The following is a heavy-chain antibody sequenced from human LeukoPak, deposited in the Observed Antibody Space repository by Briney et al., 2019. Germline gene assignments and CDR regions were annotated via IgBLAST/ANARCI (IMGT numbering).Heavy chain of an antibody. Sequence: GGSLRLSCAASGFTFSSYAMSWVRQAPGKGLEWVSAISGTGSTTFYADSVKGRFTISRDNSKNTLYLQMNSLRAEDTAVYYCVAPLWFGELLENFDYWGQGTLVTVSS. D-gene: IGHD3-10*01. J-gene: IGHJ4*02. V-gene: IGHV3-23*01. CDR1: GFTFSSYA. CDR3: VAPLWFGELLENFDY. CDR2: ISGTGSTT.